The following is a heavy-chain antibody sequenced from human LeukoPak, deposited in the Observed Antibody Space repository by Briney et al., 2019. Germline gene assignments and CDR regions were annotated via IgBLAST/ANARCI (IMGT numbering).Heavy chain of an antibody. CDR3: ARGRGGSYHY. V-gene: IGHV3-74*01. D-gene: IGHD1-26*01. J-gene: IGHJ4*02. CDR1: GFTFSNDW. Sequence: GGSLRLSCAASGFTFSNDWMHWVRQAPGKGLVWVSRINTDGSTTTYADSVKGRFTISRDNAKNTMYLQMNSLRVEDTAVYYCARGRGGSYHYWGQGTLVTASS. CDR2: INTDGSTT.